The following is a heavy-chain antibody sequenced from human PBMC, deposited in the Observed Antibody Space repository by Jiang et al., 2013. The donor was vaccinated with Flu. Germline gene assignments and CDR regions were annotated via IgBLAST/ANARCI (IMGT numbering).Heavy chain of an antibody. Sequence: GAEVKKSGASVKIYCKASGYTFSSYAISWVRQAPGQSLEWLGWINPGNGDTKYSQKVQGRVSITRDTSATTAYMEVSSLRSEDTAVYYCARAAGRFGSSWYYFEDWGQGTLVTVSS. CDR2: INPGNGDT. D-gene: IGHD6-13*01. J-gene: IGHJ4*02. CDR3: ARAAGRFGSSWYYFED. CDR1: GYTFSSYA. V-gene: IGHV1-3*01.